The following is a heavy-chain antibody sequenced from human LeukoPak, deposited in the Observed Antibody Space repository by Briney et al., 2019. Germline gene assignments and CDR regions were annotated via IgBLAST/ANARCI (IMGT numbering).Heavy chain of an antibody. CDR1: GGSFSGYY. CDR3: ARGRAPMVRGVIGY. J-gene: IGHJ4*02. Sequence: SETLSLTCAVYGGSFSGYYWSWVRQPPGKGLEWIGEINHSGSTNYNPSLKSRVTISVDTSKNQFSLKLSSVTAADTAVYYCARGRAPMVRGVIGYWGQGTLVTVSS. V-gene: IGHV4-34*01. D-gene: IGHD3-10*01. CDR2: INHSGST.